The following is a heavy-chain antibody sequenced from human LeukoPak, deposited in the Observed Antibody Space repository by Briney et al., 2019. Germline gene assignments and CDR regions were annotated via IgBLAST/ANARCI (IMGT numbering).Heavy chain of an antibody. CDR3: ARVRGRGVTDY. CDR2: INHSGST. J-gene: IGHJ4*02. V-gene: IGHV4-34*01. Sequence: SETLSLTCTVSGGSISNYYWSWIRQPPGKGLEWIGEINHSGSTNYNPSLKSRVTISVDTSKNQFSLKLSSVTAADTAVYYCARVRGRGVTDYWGQGTLVTVSS. CDR1: GGSISNYY. D-gene: IGHD3-10*01.